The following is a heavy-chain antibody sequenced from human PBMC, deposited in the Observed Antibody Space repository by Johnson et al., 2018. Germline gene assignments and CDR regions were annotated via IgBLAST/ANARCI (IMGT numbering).Heavy chain of an antibody. D-gene: IGHD3-9*01. CDR1: GGSISPYY. CDR3: ARLYDILAGVYAFDI. V-gene: IGHV4-59*01. Sequence: QVQLQESGPGLVKPSETLSLTCSVSGGSISPYYWSWIRQPPGKGLEWIGYIHYSGSTNYIPSLQSRLTLSVDTSQNQFSLKLRSVTAADTAVYYCARLYDILAGVYAFDIWGQGTMVTVSS. J-gene: IGHJ3*02. CDR2: IHYSGST.